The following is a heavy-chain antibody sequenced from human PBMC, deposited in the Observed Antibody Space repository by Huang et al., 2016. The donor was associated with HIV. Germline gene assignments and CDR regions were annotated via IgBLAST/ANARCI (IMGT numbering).Heavy chain of an antibody. CDR1: GYAFTSYY. V-gene: IGHV1-46*01. D-gene: IGHD3-22*01. CDR2: INPMDGST. Sequence: QVQLVQSGAEVKKPGASVKVSCKESGYAFTSYYMHWGRQAPGQGLEWMVIINPMDGSTSYAQKFQGRVTTTRDTSTNTVFMELSSLRSEDTAVYYCARDRDFYDSSGYWGFNYFDYWGQGTLVTVSS. CDR3: ARDRDFYDSSGYWGFNYFDY. J-gene: IGHJ4*02.